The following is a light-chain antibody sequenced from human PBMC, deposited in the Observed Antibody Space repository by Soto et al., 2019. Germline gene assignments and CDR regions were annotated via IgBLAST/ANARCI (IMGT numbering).Light chain of an antibody. CDR1: KLGDRF. CDR3: QAWDSSTGVV. V-gene: IGLV3-1*01. J-gene: IGLJ2*01. CDR2: QDT. Sequence: SYELTQPPSVSVSPGQTASIPCSGEKLGDRFACWYQQKPGQSPVMVIYQDTRRPSGIPERFSGSNSGNTATLTISGTQAMDEDDYYCQAWDSSTGVVFGGGTKLTVL.